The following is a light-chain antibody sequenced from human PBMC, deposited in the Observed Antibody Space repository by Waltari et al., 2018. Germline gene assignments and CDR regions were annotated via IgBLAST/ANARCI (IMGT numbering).Light chain of an antibody. V-gene: IGKV3-20*01. J-gene: IGKJ1*01. Sequence: EFGLTQPPATLSFPPGEGATPSCRDSQSISKYLVWYQQKPGQAPRLLIYEASIRATGIPDRFSGSGSGTDFSLIISRLEPGDFAVYYCQKYEALPATFGQGTKVEIK. CDR3: QKYEALPAT. CDR2: EAS. CDR1: QSISKY.